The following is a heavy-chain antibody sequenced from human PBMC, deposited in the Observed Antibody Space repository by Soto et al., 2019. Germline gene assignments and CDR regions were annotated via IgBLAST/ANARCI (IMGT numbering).Heavy chain of an antibody. CDR3: ARDLYCSSTSCYTEDYYYYGMDV. CDR1: GFTFRSYS. Sequence: VGSLSLSCAASGFTFRSYSMSWVRATQWKGLEWVSSISSSSSYIYYADAVKGRFTISRDNAKNSLYLQMNSLRAEDTAVYYCARDLYCSSTSCYTEDYYYYGMDVWVQGTTVTVSS. V-gene: IGHV3-21*01. J-gene: IGHJ6*02. D-gene: IGHD2-2*02. CDR2: ISSSSSYI.